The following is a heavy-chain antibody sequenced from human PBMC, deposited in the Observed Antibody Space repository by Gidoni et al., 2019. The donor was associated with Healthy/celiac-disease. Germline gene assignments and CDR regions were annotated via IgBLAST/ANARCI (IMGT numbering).Heavy chain of an antibody. Sequence: QVQLVESGGGLVKPGGSLRLSCAASGFPFSDFYMRWIRQAPGKGLEWVSYSSSSGSTIYYADSVKGRFTISRDNAKNSLYLQMNSLRAEDTAVYYCAREGGIIGYSSGWTDAFDIWGQGTMVTVSS. V-gene: IGHV3-11*01. D-gene: IGHD6-19*01. CDR3: AREGGIIGYSSGWTDAFDI. CDR2: SSSSGSTI. CDR1: GFPFSDFY. J-gene: IGHJ3*02.